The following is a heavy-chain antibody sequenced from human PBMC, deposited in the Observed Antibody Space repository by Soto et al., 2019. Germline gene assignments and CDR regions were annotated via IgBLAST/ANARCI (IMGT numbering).Heavy chain of an antibody. CDR2: IYYSGST. V-gene: IGHV4-31*03. CDR1: GGSISIGGYY. Sequence: SETLSLTCTVSGGSISIGGYYLSWIRQHPGKGLEWIGYIYYSGSTYYNPSLKSRVTISVDTSKNQFSLKLSSVTAADTAVYYCAWGIAARNAYGMDVWGQGTRVTVSS. D-gene: IGHD6-6*01. J-gene: IGHJ6*02. CDR3: AWGIAARNAYGMDV.